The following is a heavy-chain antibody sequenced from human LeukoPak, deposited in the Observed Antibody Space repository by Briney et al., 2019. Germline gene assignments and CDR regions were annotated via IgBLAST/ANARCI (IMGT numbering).Heavy chain of an antibody. V-gene: IGHV3-21*01. D-gene: IGHD2-2*01. Sequence: PGGSLRLSCAASGFTFSSYSMNWVRQAPGKGLEWVSSISSSSSYIYYADSVKGRFTISRDNAKNSLYLQMNSLRAEDTAVYYCARDSIGYCSSTSCYPVPDYWGQGTLVTVSS. CDR1: GFTFSSYS. CDR2: ISSSSSYI. J-gene: IGHJ4*02. CDR3: ARDSIGYCSSTSCYPVPDY.